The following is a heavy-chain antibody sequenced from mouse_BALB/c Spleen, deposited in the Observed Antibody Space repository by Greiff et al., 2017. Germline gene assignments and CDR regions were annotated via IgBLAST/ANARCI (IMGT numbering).Heavy chain of an antibody. CDR1: GYTFTSYY. CDR3: TRGVYYGSSYFDY. J-gene: IGHJ2*01. CDR2: INPSNGGT. Sequence: VQLQQSGAELVKPGASVKLSCKASGYTFTSYYMYWVKQRPGQGLEWIGEINPSNGGTNFNEKFKSKATLTVDKSSSTAYMQLSSLTSEDSAVYYCTRGVYYGSSYFDYWGQGTTLTVSS. D-gene: IGHD1-1*01. V-gene: IGHV1S81*02.